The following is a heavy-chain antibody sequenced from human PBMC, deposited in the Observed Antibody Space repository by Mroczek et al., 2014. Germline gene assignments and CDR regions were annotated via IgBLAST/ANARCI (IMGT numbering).Heavy chain of an antibody. J-gene: IGHJ5*02. D-gene: IGHD3-10*01. CDR1: GDSVTNNRYY. V-gene: IGHV4-39*01. CDR2: MSYTGTA. CDR3: ARQLYATMVRGVYNWFDL. Sequence: QVQLQESGPGLVKPSETLSLTCTVSGDSVTNNRYYWGWIRQPPGKGLEWLGSMSYTGTANYIPSLKSRVTISVDTSKNQFSLRLSSVTAADTAVYYCARQLYATMVRGVYNWFDLWSQGTLVTVSS.